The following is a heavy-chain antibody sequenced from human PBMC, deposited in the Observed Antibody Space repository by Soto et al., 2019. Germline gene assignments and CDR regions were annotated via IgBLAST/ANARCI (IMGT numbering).Heavy chain of an antibody. CDR3: ARDRIQLRLGKYSFNAMDV. CDR1: GGTFSDFA. CDR2: IVPRFGSP. D-gene: IGHD3-16*01. J-gene: IGHJ6*02. V-gene: IGHV1-69*06. Sequence: QVQLVQSGAEMRKPGSSLRVSCKASGGTFSDFAFSWVRQAPGQGLEWMGGIVPRFGSPNYAQKFGGIVTITANTSTSTVYMELSSLRFDDTADYFCARDRIQLRLGKYSFNAMDVWGQGTTITVSS.